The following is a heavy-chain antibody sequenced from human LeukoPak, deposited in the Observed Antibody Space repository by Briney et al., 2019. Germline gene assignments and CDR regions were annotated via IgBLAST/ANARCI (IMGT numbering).Heavy chain of an antibody. J-gene: IGHJ4*02. CDR3: ARGDGYAQRD. Sequence: SGGSLRLSCAASGFTFSSYGMHWVRQAPGKGLEWVAFIRSDGSIKYYTESVKGRFTISRDNSKNTLYLQMNSLRVEDTAVYYCARGDGYAQRDWGQGTLVTVPS. CDR2: IRSDGSIK. V-gene: IGHV3-30*02. CDR1: GFTFSSYG. D-gene: IGHD5-12*01.